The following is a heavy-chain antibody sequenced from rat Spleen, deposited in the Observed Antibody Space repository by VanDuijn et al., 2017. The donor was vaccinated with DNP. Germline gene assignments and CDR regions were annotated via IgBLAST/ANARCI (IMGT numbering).Heavy chain of an antibody. CDR3: TRRDSSLLLHGFFDY. CDR1: GFTFSNYG. D-gene: IGHD1-1*01. CDR2: ISTNGGTT. J-gene: IGHJ2*01. V-gene: IGHV5-25*01. Sequence: EVQLVESGGGLVQPGRSMKLSCAASGFTFSNYGMAWVRQAPKKSLEWVATISTNGGTTYYRDSVKGRFTISRDNAKSTLYLQMDSLGSEDTATYYCTRRDSSLLLHGFFDYWGQGVMVTVSS.